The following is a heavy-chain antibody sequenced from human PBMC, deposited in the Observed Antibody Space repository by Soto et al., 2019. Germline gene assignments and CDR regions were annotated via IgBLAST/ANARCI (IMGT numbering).Heavy chain of an antibody. V-gene: IGHV4-39*01. CDR3: ARHGAYSTSVYYYYGMHX. Sequence: LSLTCTVSGGAINSTVYYWCWIRRPPGKGLEWIGSSNYGGPTYYSPSLQSRVTISIDTAKNHFSLKLRSVTAADTAVYYCARHGAYSTSVYYYYGMHXWGQGTTVTVS. D-gene: IGHD6-13*01. CDR2: SNYGGPT. CDR1: GGAINSTVYY. J-gene: IGHJ6*02.